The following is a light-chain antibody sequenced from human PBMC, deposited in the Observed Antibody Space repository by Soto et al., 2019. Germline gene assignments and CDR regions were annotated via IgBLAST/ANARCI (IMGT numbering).Light chain of an antibody. Sequence: EIVLTQSPGTLSLSPGERATLSCRASQTVSSSYLAWYQQKPGQAPRLLIYGASARFTAIPDRFSGSGSGTDFTLTISRLEPEDFAVYYCQQYGSSPCTFGEGTKVEIK. CDR2: GAS. J-gene: IGKJ1*01. CDR3: QQYGSSPCT. V-gene: IGKV3-20*01. CDR1: QTVSSSY.